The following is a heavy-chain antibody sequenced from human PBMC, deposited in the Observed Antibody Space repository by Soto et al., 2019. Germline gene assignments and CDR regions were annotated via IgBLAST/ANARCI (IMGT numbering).Heavy chain of an antibody. V-gene: IGHV2-5*02. Sequence: QITLNESGPTVVKPAETLTLTCTFSGFSLTTSGVGVGWIRQSPGKAPEWLALIYWDDDKRYSASLTSRLTITTDTAKTQVVLTMASVDPADTATYYCAHRILRSVFGLVTTTAIYFDLWGQGTPVVVSS. CDR2: IYWDDDK. J-gene: IGHJ4*02. CDR3: AHRILRSVFGLVTTTAIYFDL. CDR1: GFSLTTSGVG. D-gene: IGHD3-3*01.